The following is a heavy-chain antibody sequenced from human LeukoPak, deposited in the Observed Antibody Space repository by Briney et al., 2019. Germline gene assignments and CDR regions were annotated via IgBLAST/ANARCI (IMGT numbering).Heavy chain of an antibody. J-gene: IGHJ4*02. CDR3: ARDDYGGNPPGY. V-gene: IGHV3-30*19. D-gene: IGHD4-23*01. CDR1: GFTFSSYG. Sequence: GGSLRLPCAASGFTFSSYGMHWVRQAPGKGLEWVAVISYDGSNKYYADSVKGRFTISRDNSKNTLYLQMNSLRAEDTAVYYCARDDYGGNPPGYWGQGTLVTVSS. CDR2: ISYDGSNK.